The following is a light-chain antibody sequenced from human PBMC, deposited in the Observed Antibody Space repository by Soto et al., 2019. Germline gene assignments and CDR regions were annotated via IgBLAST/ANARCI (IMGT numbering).Light chain of an antibody. CDR3: QQYSDSPQT. J-gene: IGKJ1*01. Sequence: EIVLTQSPGTLSLSPGERATLSCRATESVDSNYLAWYQQKPGQAPRLLIYGAASRATGTPDRFSGSGSGTDFILTISRLDPEDSAVYYWQQYSDSPQTFGQGTKVEIK. CDR2: GAA. CDR1: ESVDSNY. V-gene: IGKV3-20*01.